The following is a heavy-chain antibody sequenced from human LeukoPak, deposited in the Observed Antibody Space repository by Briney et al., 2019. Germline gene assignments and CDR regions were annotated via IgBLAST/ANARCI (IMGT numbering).Heavy chain of an antibody. CDR2: ISSSSSNI. CDR3: ARGKTAASGVFDY. Sequence: GGSLRLSCAASGFTFSTYSMNWVRQAPGQGLEWVSYISSSSSNIYYADSVKGRFTISRDNAKNSLYLQMNSLRAEDTAVYYCARGKTAASGVFDYWGQGTLVTVSS. J-gene: IGHJ4*02. CDR1: GFTFSTYS. V-gene: IGHV3-48*01. D-gene: IGHD6-13*01.